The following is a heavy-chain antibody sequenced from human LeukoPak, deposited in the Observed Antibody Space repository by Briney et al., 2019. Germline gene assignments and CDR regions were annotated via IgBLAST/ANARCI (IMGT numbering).Heavy chain of an antibody. CDR3: AKASRDDFWSGYYDP. Sequence: GGSLRLSCVASGFTFNTYGMNWVRQAPGKGLEWVAVISHHGSNKFYADSVKGRFTVSRDNSKNTLYLQMNSLRAEDTAVYYCAKASRDDFWSGYYDPWGQGTLVTVSS. J-gene: IGHJ5*02. CDR2: ISHHGSNK. V-gene: IGHV3-30*18. CDR1: GFTFNTYG. D-gene: IGHD3-3*01.